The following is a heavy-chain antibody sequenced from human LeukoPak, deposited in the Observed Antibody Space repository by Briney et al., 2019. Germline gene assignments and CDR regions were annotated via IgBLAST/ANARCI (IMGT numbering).Heavy chain of an antibody. CDR2: IYYSGST. D-gene: IGHD2-2*02. J-gene: IGHJ6*03. CDR3: ARIVVVPAAIRGDYYYYMDV. CDR1: GGSISSHY. Sequence: SETLSLTCTVSGGSISSHYWSWIRQPPGKGLEWIGYIYYSGSTNYNPSLKSRVTISVDTSKNQFSLKLSSVTAADTAVYYCARIVVVPAAIRGDYYYYMDVWGKGTTVTVS. V-gene: IGHV4-59*11.